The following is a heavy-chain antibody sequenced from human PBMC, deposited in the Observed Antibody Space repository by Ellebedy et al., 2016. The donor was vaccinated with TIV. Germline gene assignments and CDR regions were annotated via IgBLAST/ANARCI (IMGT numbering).Heavy chain of an antibody. V-gene: IGHV5-51*01. J-gene: IGHJ4*02. CDR3: ARPRGDGYNPYYFDY. CDR2: IYPGDSDT. Sequence: PGGSLRLSCKGSGYSFTSYWIGRVRQMPGKGLEWMGMIYPGDSDTRYSPSFQGQVTMSADQSISTAYLQWSSLKASDTAIYYCARPRGDGYNPYYFDYWGQGTLVTVSS. CDR1: GYSFTSYW. D-gene: IGHD5-24*01.